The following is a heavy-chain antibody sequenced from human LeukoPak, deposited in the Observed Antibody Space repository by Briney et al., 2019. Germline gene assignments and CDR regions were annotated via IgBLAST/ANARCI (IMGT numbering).Heavy chain of an antibody. CDR1: GGSISSYH. D-gene: IGHD5-18*01. Sequence: PSETLSLTCTVSGGSISSYHWSWIRQPAGKGLEWIGRVYTSGSTNYNPSLKCRVTMSVDTSKEQLSLKLSSVTAADTAVYYCARDGLYSYGYSYFDYWGQGTLVTVSS. J-gene: IGHJ4*02. CDR3: ARDGLYSYGYSYFDY. CDR2: VYTSGST. V-gene: IGHV4-4*07.